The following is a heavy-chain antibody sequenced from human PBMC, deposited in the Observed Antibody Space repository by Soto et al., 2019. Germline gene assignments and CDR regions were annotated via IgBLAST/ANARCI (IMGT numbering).Heavy chain of an antibody. V-gene: IGHV3-30-3*01. Sequence: SLRLSCAASGFTFSSYAMHWVRQAPGKGLEWVAVISYDGSNKYYADSVKCRFTISRDNSKNTLYLQMNSLRAEDKAVYYCASADSYGTGAFDYCGQRTLVTVSS. J-gene: IGHJ4*02. D-gene: IGHD5-18*01. CDR2: ISYDGSNK. CDR3: ASADSYGTGAFDY. CDR1: GFTFSSYA.